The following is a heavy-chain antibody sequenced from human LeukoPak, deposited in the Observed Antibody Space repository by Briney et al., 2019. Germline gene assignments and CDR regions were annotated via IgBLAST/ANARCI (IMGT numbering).Heavy chain of an antibody. D-gene: IGHD1-26*01. CDR3: ARGIITATTEYDY. CDR1: GGSLNNYY. V-gene: IGHV4-59*01. CDR2: IYYSGTT. Sequence: PSETLSLTCTVSGGSLNNYYWTWIRQPPGKGLEWIGYIYYSGTTNYNPSLKSRVAISIDTSKNQYSLSLNSATAADTAVYYCARGIITATTEYDYWGQGTLVTVSS. J-gene: IGHJ4*02.